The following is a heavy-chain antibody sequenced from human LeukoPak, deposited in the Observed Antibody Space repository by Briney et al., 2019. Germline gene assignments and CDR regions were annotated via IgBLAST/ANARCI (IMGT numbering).Heavy chain of an antibody. J-gene: IGHJ4*02. CDR1: GFTLSNFF. V-gene: IGHV3-33*01. Sequence: GGSLRLSCAASGFTLSNFFMHWVRQAPGKGLEWVALIWYDGSKTYYVDSVKGRFTISRDNSKDTVYLQMNSLRAEDTAVYHCARARLGTVTGYHFDYWGQGIPVTVSS. CDR2: IWYDGSKT. CDR3: ARARLGTVTGYHFDY. D-gene: IGHD3-9*01.